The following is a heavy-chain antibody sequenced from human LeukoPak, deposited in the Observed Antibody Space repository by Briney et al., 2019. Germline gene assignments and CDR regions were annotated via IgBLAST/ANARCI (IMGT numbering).Heavy chain of an antibody. CDR3: ARDLVLDSSGWYLTNWFDP. Sequence: ASVKVSCKASGYTFTSYYMHWVRRSPGQGLEWMGIINPSGGSTSYAQKFQGRVTTTRDTSTSTVYMELSSLRSEDTAVYYCARDLVLDSSGWYLTNWFDPWGQGTLVTVS. CDR2: INPSGGST. V-gene: IGHV1-46*01. D-gene: IGHD6-19*01. J-gene: IGHJ5*02. CDR1: GYTFTSYY.